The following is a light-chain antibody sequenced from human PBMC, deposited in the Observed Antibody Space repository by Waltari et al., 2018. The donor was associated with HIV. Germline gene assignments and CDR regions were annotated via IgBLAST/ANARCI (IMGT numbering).Light chain of an antibody. V-gene: IGLV2-8*01. CDR2: DVY. CDR3: SSYAGSKNRVV. J-gene: IGLJ2*01. CDR1: SRDLGSYDY. Sequence: QSALTQSPSASGSPGQAVTISCTGTSRDLGSYDYVSWYQQHPGKAPKLIIYDVYKRHSGVPDRFSGSKSGNTASLTVSGLQTEDEATYYCSSYAGSKNRVVFGGGTFLTVL.